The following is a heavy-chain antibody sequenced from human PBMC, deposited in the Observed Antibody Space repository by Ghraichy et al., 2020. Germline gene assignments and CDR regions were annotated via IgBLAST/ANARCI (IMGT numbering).Heavy chain of an antibody. CDR1: GGSISSYY. V-gene: IGHV4-59*01. D-gene: IGHD2-15*01. CDR3: ARGREDLDY. CDR2: IYYSGST. Sequence: SDTLSLTCTVSGGSISSYYWSWIRQPPGKGLEWIGYIYYSGSTNYNPSLKSRVTISVDTSKNQFSLKLSSVTAADTAVYYCARGREDLDYWGQGTLVTVSS. J-gene: IGHJ4*02.